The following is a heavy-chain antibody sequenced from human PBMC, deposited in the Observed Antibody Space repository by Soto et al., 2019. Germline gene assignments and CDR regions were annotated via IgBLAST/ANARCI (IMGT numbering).Heavy chain of an antibody. CDR1: GGSISSYY. J-gene: IGHJ6*02. V-gene: IGHV4-59*01. CDR3: ARDVGNYYGSGSYYYYYYGMDV. CDR2: IYYSGST. Sequence: PSETLSLTCTVSGGSISSYYWSWIRQPPGKGLEWIGYIYYSGSTNYNPSLKSRVTISVDTSKNQFSLKLSSVTAADTAVYYCARDVGNYYGSGSYYYYYYGMDVWGQGTTVTVSS. D-gene: IGHD3-10*01.